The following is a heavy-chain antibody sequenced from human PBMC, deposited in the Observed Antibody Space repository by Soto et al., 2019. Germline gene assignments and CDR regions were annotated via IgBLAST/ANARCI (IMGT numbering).Heavy chain of an antibody. J-gene: IGHJ4*02. Sequence: EVQLVESGGGLVQPGGSLRLPCAASGFTFSSYWMSWVRQAPGKGLEWVANIKQDGSEKYYVDSVKGRFTISRDNAKNSLYLQMNSLRAEDTAVYYCARDHGDYFFDYWGQGTLVTVSS. V-gene: IGHV3-7*01. CDR2: IKQDGSEK. D-gene: IGHD4-17*01. CDR3: ARDHGDYFFDY. CDR1: GFTFSSYW.